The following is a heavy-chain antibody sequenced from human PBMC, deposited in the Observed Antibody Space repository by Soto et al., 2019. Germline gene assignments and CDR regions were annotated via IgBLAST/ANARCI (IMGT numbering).Heavy chain of an antibody. Sequence: QVQLVQSGAEVKKPGASVKVSCKASGYTFTSYGISWVRQAPGQGLEWMGWISAYNGNTNYAQKLQGRVTMTTDTYTSTSYMELRSLRSDDTAVYYCARDHIIAVAGEGFAYWGQGTLVTVSS. CDR1: GYTFTSYG. CDR2: ISAYNGNT. CDR3: ARDHIIAVAGEGFAY. J-gene: IGHJ4*02. D-gene: IGHD6-19*01. V-gene: IGHV1-18*01.